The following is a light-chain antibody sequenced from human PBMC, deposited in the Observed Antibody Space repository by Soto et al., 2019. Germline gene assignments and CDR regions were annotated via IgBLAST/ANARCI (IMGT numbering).Light chain of an antibody. Sequence: QSVLTQLPSVSGAPGQRVTISCTGSSSNIGAGYDVHWYQQLPGTAPKLLIYGNSNRPSGVPDRISGSKSGTSASLAITVLQAEDEADYYCQSYDNSLSGYVFGTGTKVTVL. CDR1: SSNIGAGYD. CDR2: GNS. J-gene: IGLJ1*01. CDR3: QSYDNSLSGYV. V-gene: IGLV1-40*01.